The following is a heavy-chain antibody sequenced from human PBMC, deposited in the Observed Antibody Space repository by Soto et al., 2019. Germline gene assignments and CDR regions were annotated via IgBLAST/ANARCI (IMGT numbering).Heavy chain of an antibody. CDR2: IYYSVST. V-gene: IGHV4-39*01. J-gene: IGHJ4*02. CDR3: ARPRGGAVTTDFDY. D-gene: IGHD4-17*01. Sequence: QLQLQESGPGLVKPSETLSLTCTVSGGSISSSSYYWGWIRQPPGKGLEWIGSIYYSVSTYYNPSLKSRVTISVDTSKNQFSLKLSSVTAADTAVYYCARPRGGAVTTDFDYWGQGTLVTVSS. CDR1: GGSISSSSYY.